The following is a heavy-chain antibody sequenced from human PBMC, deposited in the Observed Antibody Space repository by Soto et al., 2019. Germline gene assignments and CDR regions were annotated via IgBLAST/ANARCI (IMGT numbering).Heavy chain of an antibody. D-gene: IGHD6-19*01. CDR1: GFNFGVFG. CDR3: ALTRRSSLLEVAGPGFDY. V-gene: IGHV3-30*03. Sequence: QVRLVESGGGVVQPGRSLRLSCAASGFNFGVFGIHWVRQAPGKGLEWLSVLSYEGSEEYYADSVRGRFTISRDNSKNRLCLQMDSLRVDDTGVYYCALTRRSSLLEVAGPGFDYWGQGTLGTVS. CDR2: LSYEGSEE. J-gene: IGHJ4*02.